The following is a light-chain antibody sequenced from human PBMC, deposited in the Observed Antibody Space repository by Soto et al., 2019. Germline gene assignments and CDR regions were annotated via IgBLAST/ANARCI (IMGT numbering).Light chain of an antibody. CDR3: CSDAGSSTLYV. CDR2: EVS. J-gene: IGLJ1*01. V-gene: IGLV2-23*02. CDR1: SSDVGSYSL. Sequence: QSALTQPASVSGSPGQSITISCTGTSSDVGSYSLVSWYQQHPGKAPKLMIYEVSKWPSGVSNRFSGSKSGNTASLTISGLQAEDEGDYYCCSDAGSSTLYVFGSGTKLTVL.